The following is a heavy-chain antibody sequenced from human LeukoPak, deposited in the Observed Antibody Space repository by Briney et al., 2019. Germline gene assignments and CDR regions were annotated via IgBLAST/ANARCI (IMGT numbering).Heavy chain of an antibody. D-gene: IGHD1-26*01. V-gene: IGHV3-30*04. CDR2: ISYDGSNK. J-gene: IGHJ4*02. Sequence: PGGSLRLSCAASGFTFSSYAMHWVRQAPGKGLEWVAVISYDGSNKYYADSVKGRFTISRDNSKNTLYLQMNSLRAEDTAVYYCARDKSSGIVGATTGYFDYWGQGTLVTVSS. CDR1: GFTFSSYA. CDR3: ARDKSSGIVGATTGYFDY.